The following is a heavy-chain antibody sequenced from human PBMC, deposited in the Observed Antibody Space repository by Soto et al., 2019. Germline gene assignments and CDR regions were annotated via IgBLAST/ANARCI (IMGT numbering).Heavy chain of an antibody. D-gene: IGHD5-18*01. CDR3: AKDRIQLWPHYYYGMDV. J-gene: IGHJ6*02. Sequence: GGSLRLSCAASGFTFSGYAMSWVRQAPGKGLEWVSVIHGGGNSAYYADSVKGRFTISRDNSKNTLYLQMNSLRAEDTAVYYCAKDRIQLWPHYYYGMDVWGQGTKVTVSS. V-gene: IGHV3-23*01. CDR2: IHGGGNSA. CDR1: GFTFSGYA.